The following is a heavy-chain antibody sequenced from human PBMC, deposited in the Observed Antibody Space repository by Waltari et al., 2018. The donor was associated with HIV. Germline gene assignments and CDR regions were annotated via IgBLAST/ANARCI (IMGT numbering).Heavy chain of an antibody. CDR3: ARTYKRITLFEIIRELSWFDP. D-gene: IGHD1-7*01. CDR2: INKIGTT. V-gene: IGHV4-34*01. J-gene: IGHJ5*02. Sequence: QWHLHQCGAGLFKLSETLSLTCALRGGSFDEYAWAWTRQTPGKGLEWLGDINKIGTTTYNPSLKSRVTVSIDTSKNQFSLNLRSVTAADTAVYYCARTYKRITLFEIIRELSWFDPWGQGTLVTVSS. CDR1: GGSFDEYA.